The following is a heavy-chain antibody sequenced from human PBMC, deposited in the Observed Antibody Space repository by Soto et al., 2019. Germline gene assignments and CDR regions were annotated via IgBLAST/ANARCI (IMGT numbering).Heavy chain of an antibody. V-gene: IGHV4-59*01. CDR2: IYYSGST. J-gene: IGHJ6*03. Sequence: TLSLTCTASGGSISSYYWSWIRQPPGKALEWIGYIYYSGSTNYNPSLKSRVTISVDTSKNQFSLKLSSVTAADTAVYYCERVAVAGYYYYYMDVWGKGTTVTVSS. CDR1: GGSISSYY. CDR3: ERVAVAGYYYYYMDV. D-gene: IGHD6-19*01.